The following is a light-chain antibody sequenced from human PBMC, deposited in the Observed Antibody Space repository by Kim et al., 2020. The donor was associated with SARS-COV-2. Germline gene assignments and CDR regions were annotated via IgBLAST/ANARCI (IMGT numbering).Light chain of an antibody. V-gene: IGKV3-15*01. Sequence: EIVMTQSPATLSVSPGERATLSCRASQSVNNNLVWYQHKPGQAPRLLIYGASTRATGVPARFSGSGSGTDFTLTVSSLQSEDFAVYYCHQYNDWPPGDTFGKGTKLE. CDR2: GAS. CDR1: QSVNNN. CDR3: HQYNDWPPGDT. J-gene: IGKJ2*01.